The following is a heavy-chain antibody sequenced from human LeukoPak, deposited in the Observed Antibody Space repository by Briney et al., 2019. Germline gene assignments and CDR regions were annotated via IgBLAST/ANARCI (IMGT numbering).Heavy chain of an antibody. V-gene: IGHV4-34*01. D-gene: IGHD1-26*01. CDR3: TRHMWEPRSDPHDH. CDR1: GGSFSGYY. CDR2: INHSGST. Sequence: SETLSLTCAVYGGSFSGYYWNWIRQPPGKGLEWIGEINHSGSTNYNPSLKSRVTMSIDTSNNQFSLRLSSVTAADTSIYYCTRHMWEPRSDPHDHWGQGTLVTVSS. J-gene: IGHJ4*02.